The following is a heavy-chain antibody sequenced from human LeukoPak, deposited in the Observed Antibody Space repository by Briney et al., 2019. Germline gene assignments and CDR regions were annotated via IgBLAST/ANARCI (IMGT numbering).Heavy chain of an antibody. D-gene: IGHD5-12*01. CDR3: ASRETGYSGYDL. Sequence: ASVKVSCKASGHTFTGYYMHWVRQAPGQGLEWMGGIIPIFGTANYAQKFQGRVTITADKSTSTAYMELSSLRSEDTAVYYCASRETGYSGYDLWGQGTLVTVSS. CDR2: IIPIFGTA. CDR1: GHTFTGYY. V-gene: IGHV1-69*06. J-gene: IGHJ4*02.